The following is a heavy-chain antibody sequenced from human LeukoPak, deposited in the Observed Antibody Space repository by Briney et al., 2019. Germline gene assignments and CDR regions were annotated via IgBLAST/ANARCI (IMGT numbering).Heavy chain of an antibody. Sequence: GGSLRLSCAASGFTFDDYAMHWVRQAPGKGLEWVSGISWYSGSIGYADSVRGRFTISRDNAKNSLYLQMNSLRAEDTALYYCAKSEGVYYYYYYMDVWGKGTTVTVSS. V-gene: IGHV3-9*01. J-gene: IGHJ6*03. CDR3: AKSEGVYYYYYYMDV. CDR2: ISWYSGSI. CDR1: GFTFDDYA. D-gene: IGHD1-14*01.